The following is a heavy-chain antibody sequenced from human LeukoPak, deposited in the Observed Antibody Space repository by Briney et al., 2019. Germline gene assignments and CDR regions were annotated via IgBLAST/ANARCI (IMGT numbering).Heavy chain of an antibody. J-gene: IGHJ4*02. V-gene: IGHV1-2*02. CDR1: GYSFTDYY. CDR2: ISPRSGDT. Sequence: ASVKVSCKASGYSFTDYYMHWVRQAPGQGLEWMGWISPRSGDTSYAQKFHGRVTMNRDTSINTVDMDLSGLTSDDTAVFYCARGREIHGGSDTKLDDYWGQGTLVTVSS. CDR3: ARGREIHGGSDTKLDDY. D-gene: IGHD3-10*01.